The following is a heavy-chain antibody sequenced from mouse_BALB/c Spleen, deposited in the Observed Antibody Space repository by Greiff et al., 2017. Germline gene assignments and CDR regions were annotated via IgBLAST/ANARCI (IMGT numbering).Heavy chain of an antibody. Sequence: VQLKESGPGLVKPSQSLSLTCTVTGYSITSDYAWNWIRQFPGNKLEWMGYISYSGSTSYNPSLKSRISITRDTSKNQFFLQLNSVTTEDTATYYCAREVRRNAYWGQGTLVTVSA. J-gene: IGHJ3*01. CDR3: AREVRRNAY. CDR2: ISYSGST. V-gene: IGHV3-2*02. D-gene: IGHD2-14*01. CDR1: GYSITSDYA.